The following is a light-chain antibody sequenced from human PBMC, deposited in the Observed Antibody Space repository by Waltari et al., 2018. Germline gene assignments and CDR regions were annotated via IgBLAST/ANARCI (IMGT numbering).Light chain of an antibody. J-gene: IGLJ2*01. CDR1: RRGIGPYNF. Sequence: ASVSGSPGLSITISCTGTRRGIGPYNFVSWYQQFPGKGPTLYSFGDRWRPSGVSSRFSASKSGDMASLAISGLQREDEAQYHCCSYGTSNTVVLFGGGTQLTVL. V-gene: IGLV2-23*01. CDR3: CSYGTSNTVVL. CDR2: GDR.